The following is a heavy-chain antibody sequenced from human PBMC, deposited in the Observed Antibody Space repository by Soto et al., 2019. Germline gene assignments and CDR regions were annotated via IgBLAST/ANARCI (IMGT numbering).Heavy chain of an antibody. CDR2: ISRDGGTK. D-gene: IGHD2-8*02. CDR1: GFTVSTYG. V-gene: IGHV3-30*03. Sequence: QVQLVESGGGVVQPGRSLRLSCAVSGFTVSTYGMHWVRQAPGKGLEWVAVISRDGGTKYYADSVKGRFTISRDNSRNTLFLEMHSLRGDEMAVYYCTGEVASGYWGQGTLVTVSS. CDR3: TGEVASGY. J-gene: IGHJ4*02.